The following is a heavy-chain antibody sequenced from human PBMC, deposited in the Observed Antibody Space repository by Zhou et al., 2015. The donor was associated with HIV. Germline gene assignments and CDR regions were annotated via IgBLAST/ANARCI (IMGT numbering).Heavy chain of an antibody. J-gene: IGHJ6*02. CDR3: ARDTPNIVVVVAAPSRYGMDV. Sequence: QVQLVQSGAEVKKPGSSVKVSCKASGGTFSSYAISWVRQAPGQGLEWMGGIIPIFGTANYAQKFQGRVTITADESTSTAYMELSSLRSEDTAVYYCARDTPNIVVVVAAPSRYGMDVWGQGTTVTVSS. D-gene: IGHD2-15*01. CDR1: GGTFSSYA. CDR2: IIPIFGTA. V-gene: IGHV1-69*01.